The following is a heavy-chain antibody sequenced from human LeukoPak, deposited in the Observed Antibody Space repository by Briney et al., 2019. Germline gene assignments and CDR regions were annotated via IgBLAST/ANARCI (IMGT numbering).Heavy chain of an antibody. Sequence: SETLSLTCAVYGVSFSGYYWSWIRQPPGKGLEWIGEINHSGSTNYNPSLKSRVTISVDTSKNQFSLKLSSVTAADTAVYYCARLRGYSYGPTKYYFDYWGQGTLVTVSS. CDR3: ARLRGYSYGPTKYYFDY. CDR2: INHSGST. D-gene: IGHD5-18*01. V-gene: IGHV4-34*01. J-gene: IGHJ4*02. CDR1: GVSFSGYY.